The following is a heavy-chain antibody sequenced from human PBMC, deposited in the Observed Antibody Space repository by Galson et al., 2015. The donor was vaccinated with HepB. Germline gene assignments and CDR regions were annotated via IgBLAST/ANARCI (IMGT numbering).Heavy chain of an antibody. D-gene: IGHD3-10*01. CDR1: GFTFSSYW. CDR2: IKQDGREK. Sequence: ALRLSCAASGFTFSSYWMSWVRQAPGKGLEWVANIKQDGREKYYVDSVKGRFTISRDNAKNSLYLQMNSLRAEDTAVYYCARDARVWFGDEVRFDPWGQGTLVTVSS. CDR3: ARDARVWFGDEVRFDP. J-gene: IGHJ5*02. V-gene: IGHV3-7*03.